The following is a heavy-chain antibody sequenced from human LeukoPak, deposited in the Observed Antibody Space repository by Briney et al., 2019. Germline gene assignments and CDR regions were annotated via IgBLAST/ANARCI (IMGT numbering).Heavy chain of an antibody. CDR3: ARALLTAPPDY. CDR1: GYTFTGYY. CDR2: INPNSGGT. D-gene: IGHD2-21*02. V-gene: IGHV1-2*02. Sequence: ASVKVSCKASGYTFTGYYLQWVRQAPGQGLEWMGWINPNSGGTNYAQKFQGRVTMTRDTSISTAYMELSRLRSDDTAVYYCARALLTAPPDYWGQGTLVTVSS. J-gene: IGHJ4*02.